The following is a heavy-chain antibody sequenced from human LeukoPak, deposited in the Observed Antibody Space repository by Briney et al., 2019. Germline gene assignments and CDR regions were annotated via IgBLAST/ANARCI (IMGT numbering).Heavy chain of an antibody. Sequence: GGSLRLSCAASGFTFRDAWMTWVRQAPGKGLEWVGRIGSKTDGGTTDYAVSVQGRFTISRDDSKNTLYLQMNSLRGEDTAVYYCARLSGESTIYDYWGQGTLVTVSS. CDR3: ARLSGESTIYDY. D-gene: IGHD5/OR15-5a*01. J-gene: IGHJ4*02. CDR1: GFTFRDAW. V-gene: IGHV3-15*04. CDR2: IGSKTDGGTT.